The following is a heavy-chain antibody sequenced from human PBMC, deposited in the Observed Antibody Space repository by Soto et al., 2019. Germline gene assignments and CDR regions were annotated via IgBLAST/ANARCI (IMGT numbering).Heavy chain of an antibody. CDR3: AREKTTRERLTVGWFDP. V-gene: IGHV4-31*02. Sequence: WTWLRQPPGKGLEWIGYIYYTGSTYYNPSLKSRVTISEGTSKNQFSLKLSSVTAADTAVYYCAREKTTRERLTVGWFDPWGQGTLVTVSS. CDR2: IYYTGST. J-gene: IGHJ5*02. D-gene: IGHD4-17*01.